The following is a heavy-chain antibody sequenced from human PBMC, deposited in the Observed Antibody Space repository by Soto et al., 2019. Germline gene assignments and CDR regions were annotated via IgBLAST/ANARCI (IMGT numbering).Heavy chain of an antibody. CDR2: ISYDGNDK. D-gene: IGHD6-13*01. CDR1: GFTFTSYG. V-gene: IGHV3-30*18. J-gene: IGHJ4*02. CDR3: AKDQGSSFHRFDY. Sequence: GGSLRLSCAASGFTFTSYGIHWVRQAPGKGLEWVAVISYDGNDKKYADSVKGRFTISRDNSKNTLYLQLNSLRAEDTAMYYCAKDQGSSFHRFDYWGQGTLVTVSS.